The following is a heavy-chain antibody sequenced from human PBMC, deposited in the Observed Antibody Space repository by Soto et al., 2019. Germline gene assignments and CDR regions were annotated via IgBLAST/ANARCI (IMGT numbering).Heavy chain of an antibody. CDR2: ISGSGGST. Sequence: GGSLRLSCAASGFTFSSYAMSWVRQAPGKGLEWVSAISGSGGSTYYADSVKGRFTISRDNSKNTLYLQMNSLRAEDTAVYYCAKDRPPTYYYDSSGYYQGAHFDYWGQGTLVTVSS. J-gene: IGHJ4*02. D-gene: IGHD3-22*01. V-gene: IGHV3-23*01. CDR1: GFTFSSYA. CDR3: AKDRPPTYYYDSSGYYQGAHFDY.